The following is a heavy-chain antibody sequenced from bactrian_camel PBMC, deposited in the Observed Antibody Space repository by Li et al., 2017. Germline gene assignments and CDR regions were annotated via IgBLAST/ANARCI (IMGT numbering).Heavy chain of an antibody. CDR2: INNGGGQT. D-gene: IGHD4*01. Sequence: HVQLVESGGGLVQPGGSLRLSCAASGFTFRSYWMYWVRQAPGKGLEWVSHINNGGGQTHYSDSAKGRFTISEDKNKNAVYQEMNSLQPWDTAVYYCATEGPRIAATWCEKESEYKVWGKGTQVTVS. CDR3: ATEGPRIAATWCEKESEYKV. J-gene: IGHJ4*01. CDR1: GFTFRSYW. V-gene: IGHV3S1*01.